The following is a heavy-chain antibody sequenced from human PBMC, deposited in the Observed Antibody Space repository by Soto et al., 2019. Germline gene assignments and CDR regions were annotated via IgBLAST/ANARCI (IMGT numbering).Heavy chain of an antibody. J-gene: IGHJ4*01. CDR2: ISSRATGI. CDR3: ARPRPFDGHEGGYFLDL. Sequence: EVKLVESGGGLVQPGGSLRISCAASGFTFRSYEMNWVRQAPGKGLEWVSYISSRATGIFYADSVKGRFTISREDANNSLELQMDSLRGEDTGNYYFARPRPFDGHEGGYFLDLWGQGNRVTGSP. CDR1: GFTFRSYE. V-gene: IGHV3-48*03. D-gene: IGHD1-1*01.